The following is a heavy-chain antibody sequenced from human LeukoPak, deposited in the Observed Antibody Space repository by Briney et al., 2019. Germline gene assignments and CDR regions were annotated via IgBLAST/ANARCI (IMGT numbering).Heavy chain of an antibody. CDR2: ISGSGDST. CDR1: GFTFSSYA. CDR3: ARDFRSGFPNWFDP. J-gene: IGHJ5*02. V-gene: IGHV3-23*01. Sequence: GGSLRLSCAASGFTFSSYAMSWVRQAPGKGLEWVSAISGSGDSTYYADSVKGRFTISRDNSKNTLYLQMNSLRAEDTAVYYCARDFRSGFPNWFDPWGQGALVTVSS. D-gene: IGHD3-3*01.